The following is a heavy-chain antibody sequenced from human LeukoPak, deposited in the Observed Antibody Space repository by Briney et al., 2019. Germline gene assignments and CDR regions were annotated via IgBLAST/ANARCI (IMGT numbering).Heavy chain of an antibody. D-gene: IGHD6-13*01. CDR2: IYYSGST. CDR1: GGSISSHY. CDR3: ARTPRGSSWEIYYMDV. Sequence: SETLSLTCTVSGGSISSHYWSWIRQPPGKGLEWIGYIYYSGSTNYNHSLKSRVTISVDTSKNQFSLKLSSVTAADTAVYYCARTPRGSSWEIYYMDVWGKGTTVTVSS. V-gene: IGHV4-59*11. J-gene: IGHJ6*03.